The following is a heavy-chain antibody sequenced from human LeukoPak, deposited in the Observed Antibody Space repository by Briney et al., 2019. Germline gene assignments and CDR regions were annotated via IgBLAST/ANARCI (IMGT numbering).Heavy chain of an antibody. J-gene: IGHJ6*04. Sequence: SVKVSCKASGGTFSSYAISWVRQAPGQGLEWMGGIIPIFGTANYAQKFQGRVTITADESTSTAYMELSSLRSEDTAVYYCARDEEVGSGTYKEPGYYYYCGMDVWGKGTTVTVSS. CDR3: ARDEEVGSGTYKEPGYYYYCGMDV. CDR1: GGTFSSYA. D-gene: IGHD3-10*01. CDR2: IIPIFGTA. V-gene: IGHV1-69*13.